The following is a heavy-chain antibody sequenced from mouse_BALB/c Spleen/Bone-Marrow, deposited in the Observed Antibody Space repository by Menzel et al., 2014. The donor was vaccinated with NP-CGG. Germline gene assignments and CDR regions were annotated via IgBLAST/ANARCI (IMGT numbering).Heavy chain of an antibody. J-gene: IGHJ1*01. CDR3: AREDGLWYFDV. V-gene: IGHV1-9*01. CDR2: ILPGSGST. CDR1: GYTFSSYW. Sequence: VQLQQSGAELMKPGASVKISCKATGYTFSSYWIEWVKQRPGHGLEWIGEILPGSGSTNYNEKSKGKATFTADTSSNTAYMQLSSLTSEDSAVYYCAREDGLWYFDVWGAGTTVTVSS. D-gene: IGHD1-1*01.